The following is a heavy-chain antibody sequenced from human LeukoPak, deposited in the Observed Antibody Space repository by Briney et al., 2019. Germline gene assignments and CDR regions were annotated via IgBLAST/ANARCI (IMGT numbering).Heavy chain of an antibody. D-gene: IGHD4-23*01. J-gene: IGHJ3*02. CDR3: ARAGGKGLGRAFDI. CDR2: INPKSGGT. V-gene: IGHV1-2*02. Sequence: ASVKVSCTASGYTFTGYYMHWVRQAPGQGLEWMGWINPKSGGTNYAQKFQGRVTMTRDTSISTADMELSRLRSDDTAVYYCARAGGKGLGRAFDIWGQGTMVTVSS. CDR1: GYTFTGYY.